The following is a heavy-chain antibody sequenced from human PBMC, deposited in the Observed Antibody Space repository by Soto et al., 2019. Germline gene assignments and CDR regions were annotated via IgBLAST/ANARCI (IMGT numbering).Heavy chain of an antibody. CDR1: GITFSGSA. CDR2: IRSKANSYAT. V-gene: IGHV3-73*02. Sequence: EVQLLESGGGVVQPGGSLKLSCAASGITFSGSAMRWVRLAAGEGLEWVGRIRSKANSYATAYAASVKGRFTIPSDASKSTAYLQMNSPSTEDTVVYYCPRHGRGGSHSSSSYCGQGSLVTVSS. CDR3: PRHGRGGSHSSSSY. D-gene: IGHD2-15*01. J-gene: IGHJ4*02.